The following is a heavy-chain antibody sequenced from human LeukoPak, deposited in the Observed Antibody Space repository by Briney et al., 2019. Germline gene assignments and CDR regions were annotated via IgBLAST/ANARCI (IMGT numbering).Heavy chain of an antibody. Sequence: SVKVSCKASGYTFSSYNINWVRQATGQGLEWTGRIIPILGIANYAQKFQGRVKITTDKSTSTAYMELSSLRSEDTAVYYCARSKAVDGGGGMDVWGQGTTVTVSS. CDR3: ARSKAVDGGGGMDV. V-gene: IGHV1-69*02. CDR1: GYTFSSYN. J-gene: IGHJ6*02. CDR2: IIPILGIA. D-gene: IGHD6-19*01.